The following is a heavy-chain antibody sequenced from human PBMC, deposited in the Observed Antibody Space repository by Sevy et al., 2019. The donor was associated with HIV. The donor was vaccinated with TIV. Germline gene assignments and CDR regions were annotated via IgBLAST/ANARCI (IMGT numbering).Heavy chain of an antibody. V-gene: IGHV3-23*01. CDR3: VKYRITLVRGDDYFDY. Sequence: GGSLRLSCAASGITFSNYAMTWVRQAPGKGLERVSSISGSGATTYSADSVKGRFTISRDNSKNTLYLQMNSLRAEDTAVYYCVKYRITLVRGDDYFDYWGQGTLVSVSS. D-gene: IGHD3-10*01. CDR1: GITFSNYA. J-gene: IGHJ4*02. CDR2: ISGSGATT.